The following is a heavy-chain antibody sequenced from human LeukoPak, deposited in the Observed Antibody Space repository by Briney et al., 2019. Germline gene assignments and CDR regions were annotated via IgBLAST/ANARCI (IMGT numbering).Heavy chain of an antibody. CDR1: GYSFTSYW. Sequence: GESLKISCKGSGYSFTSYWIGWVRQMPGKGLEWMGFIYPGDSDTRYSPSFQGQVTISADKSISTAYLQWSSLKASDTAMYYCARPYCSGGSCYPHEYYFDYWGQGTLVTVSS. V-gene: IGHV5-51*01. D-gene: IGHD2-15*01. J-gene: IGHJ4*02. CDR2: IYPGDSDT. CDR3: ARPYCSGGSCYPHEYYFDY.